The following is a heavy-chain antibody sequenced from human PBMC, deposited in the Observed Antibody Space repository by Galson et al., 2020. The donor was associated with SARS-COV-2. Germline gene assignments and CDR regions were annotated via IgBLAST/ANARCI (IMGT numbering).Heavy chain of an antibody. D-gene: IGHD6-19*01. Sequence: TGGSLRLSCAASGFTFSNAWMSWVRQAPGKGLEWVGRIKSKTDGGTTDYAAPVKGRFTISRDDSKNTLYLQMNSLKTEDTAVYYCTTTQGYSSGWYAVDYWGQGTLVTVSS. CDR2: IKSKTDGGTT. CDR1: GFTFSNAW. V-gene: IGHV3-15*01. CDR3: TTTQGYSSGWYAVDY. J-gene: IGHJ4*02.